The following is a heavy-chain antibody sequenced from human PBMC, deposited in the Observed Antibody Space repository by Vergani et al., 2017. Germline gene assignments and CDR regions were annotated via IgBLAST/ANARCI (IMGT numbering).Heavy chain of an antibody. CDR2: ISSSSSYI. V-gene: IGHV3-21*01. CDR3: AREEMATPDY. J-gene: IGHJ4*02. Sequence: VQLVESGGGVVQPGRSLRLSCAASGFTFSSYSMNWVRQAPGKGLEWVSSISSSSSYIYYADSVKGRFTISRDNAKNSLYLQMNSLRAEDTAVYYCAREEMATPDYWGQGTLVTVSS. CDR1: GFTFSSYS. D-gene: IGHD5-24*01.